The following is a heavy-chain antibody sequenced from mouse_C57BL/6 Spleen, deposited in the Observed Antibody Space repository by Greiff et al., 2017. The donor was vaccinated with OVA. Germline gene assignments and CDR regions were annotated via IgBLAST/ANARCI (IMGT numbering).Heavy chain of an antibody. D-gene: IGHD1-1*01. CDR1: GYTFTSYW. V-gene: IGHV1-5*01. CDR3: TRGFITTVVATDPFAY. CDR2: IYPGNSDT. J-gene: IGHJ3*01. Sequence: DVKLQESGTVLARPGASVKMSCKTSGYTFTSYWMHWVKQRPGQGLEWIGAIYPGNSDTSYNQKFKGKAKLTAVTSASTAYMELSSLTNEDSAVYYCTRGFITTVVATDPFAYWGQGTLVTVSA.